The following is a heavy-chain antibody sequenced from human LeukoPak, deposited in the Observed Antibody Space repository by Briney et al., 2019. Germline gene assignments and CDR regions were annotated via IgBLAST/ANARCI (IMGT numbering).Heavy chain of an antibody. J-gene: IGHJ3*02. CDR2: ISYIGST. Sequence: KPSETLSLTCTVSGGSMSSHYWSWIRQPPGRGLEWIGYISYIGSTNYNPSLKSRVTISVDTSKNQFSLKLSSVTAADAAVYFCARDPTTVTKGLDIWGQGTMVTVSS. V-gene: IGHV4-59*11. CDR3: ARDPTTVTKGLDI. CDR1: GGSMSSHY. D-gene: IGHD4-17*01.